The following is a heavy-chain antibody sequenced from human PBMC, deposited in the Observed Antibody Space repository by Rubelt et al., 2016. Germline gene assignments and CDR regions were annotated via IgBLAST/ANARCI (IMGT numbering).Heavy chain of an antibody. CDR1: GFTVSSNY. CDR2: IYSGGST. CDR3: ASHTYYYDSSGYAPDY. V-gene: IGHV3-66*04. D-gene: IGHD3-22*01. J-gene: IGHJ4*02. Sequence: EVQLVESGGGLVQPGGSLRLSCAASGFTVSSNYMSWVRQAPGKGLEWVSVIYSGGSTYYADSVKGRFTISRDNSKNTLYLQMNSLRAEDTAVYYCASHTYYYDSSGYAPDYWGQGTLVTVSS.